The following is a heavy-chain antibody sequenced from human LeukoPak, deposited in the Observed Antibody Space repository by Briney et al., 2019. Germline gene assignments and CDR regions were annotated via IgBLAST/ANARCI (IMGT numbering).Heavy chain of an antibody. D-gene: IGHD3-22*01. CDR3: ARVGGSSGYYYVAYYDY. CDR1: GFTLSTYA. V-gene: IGHV3-30*01. J-gene: IGHJ4*02. Sequence: PGGSLRLSCAASGFTLSTYAMHWVRQAPGKGLEWVAVISFDGNNKWYADSVQGRFTISRDNSKNTLYLQMNSLRAEDTAVYYCARVGGSSGYYYVAYYDYWGQGTLVTASS. CDR2: ISFDGNNK.